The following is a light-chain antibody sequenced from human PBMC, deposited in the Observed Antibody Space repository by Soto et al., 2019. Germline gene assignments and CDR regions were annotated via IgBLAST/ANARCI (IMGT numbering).Light chain of an antibody. V-gene: IGLV2-14*01. J-gene: IGLJ1*01. Sequence: QSVLTQPASVSGSPGQSITISCTGSSSDVGIYNYVSWYQQHPGKVPNLIISEVTNRPSGVSNRFSGSKSGNTASLTISGLQAEDEADYYCSSYTTSSTRVFGTGTKLTVL. CDR2: EVT. CDR1: SSDVGIYNY. CDR3: SSYTTSSTRV.